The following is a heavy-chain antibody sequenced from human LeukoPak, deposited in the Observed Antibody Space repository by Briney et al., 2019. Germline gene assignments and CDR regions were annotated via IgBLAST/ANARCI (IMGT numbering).Heavy chain of an antibody. CDR2: ISAYNGNT. Sequence: ASVKVSCKASGYTFTSNGISLVRQAPGQGLEWMGWISAYNGNTNYAQKLQGRLTMTTDTSTGTAYMELRSLRSDDTAVYYCARDRRDDNHYYHMDVWGKGTTVTVSS. CDR3: ARDRRDDNHYYHMDV. D-gene: IGHD1-14*01. J-gene: IGHJ6*03. CDR1: GYTFTSNG. V-gene: IGHV1-18*01.